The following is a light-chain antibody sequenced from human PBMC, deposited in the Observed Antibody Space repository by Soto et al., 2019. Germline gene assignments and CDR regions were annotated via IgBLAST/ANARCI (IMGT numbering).Light chain of an antibody. CDR3: GTWDSRLSVWV. V-gene: IGLV1-51*01. J-gene: IGLJ3*02. CDR2: DND. CDR1: TSNIGNND. Sequence: QSALTQPPSVSAAPGQKVIISCSGSTSNIGNNDVSWYQLLPGTAPKLLIYDNDKRPSGIRDRFSGSKSGTSATLGITGLQTGDEADYYCGTWDSRLSVWVFGGGTKLTVL.